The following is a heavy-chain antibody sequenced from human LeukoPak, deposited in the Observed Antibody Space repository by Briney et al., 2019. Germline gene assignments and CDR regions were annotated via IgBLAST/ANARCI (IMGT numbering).Heavy chain of an antibody. CDR3: ATFGRAAGNAFDI. D-gene: IGHD3-10*01. J-gene: IGHJ3*02. CDR1: GDSISFHF. Sequence: SETLSLTCSVSGDSISFHFWSWIRQPPGKGLEWIGHTYYGGSTDYNPSLASRVTVSADTSKNQFSLKLSSVTAADTAVYYCATFGRAAGNAFDIWGQGTVVIVSS. CDR2: TYYGGST. V-gene: IGHV4-59*11.